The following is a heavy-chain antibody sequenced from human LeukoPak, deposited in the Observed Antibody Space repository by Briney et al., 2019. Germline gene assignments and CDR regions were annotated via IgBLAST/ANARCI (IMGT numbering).Heavy chain of an antibody. CDR2: IYSGGST. CDR1: GFTVSSNC. Sequence: GGSLRLSCAASGFTVSSNCMSWVRQAPGKGLEWVSVIYSGGSTYYADSVKGRFTISRDNSKNTLYLQMNSLRAEDTAVYYCARDAPFTGYYSSVTMRYWGQRTLVTVSS. J-gene: IGHJ4*02. V-gene: IGHV3-66*01. D-gene: IGHD3-22*01. CDR3: ARDAPFTGYYSSVTMRY.